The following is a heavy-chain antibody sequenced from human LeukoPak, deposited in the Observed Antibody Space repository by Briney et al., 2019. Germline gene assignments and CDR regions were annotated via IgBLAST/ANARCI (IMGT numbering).Heavy chain of an antibody. CDR3: ARRAGEYSHPYDY. J-gene: IGHJ4*02. CDR1: GFIVSINS. Sequence: GGSLRLSCTVSGFIVSINSMSWVSQAPGKGLEWVSFIYSCGNTNYSESVKGRFTISRDNTKNTLYLHMNSLRAEDTAVYYCARRAGEYSHPYDYWGQGTLVTVSS. V-gene: IGHV3-53*01. CDR2: IYSCGNT. D-gene: IGHD4-17*01.